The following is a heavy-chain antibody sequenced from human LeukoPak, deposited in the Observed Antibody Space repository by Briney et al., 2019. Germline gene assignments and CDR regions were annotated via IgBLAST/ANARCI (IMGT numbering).Heavy chain of an antibody. J-gene: IGHJ4*02. CDR3: AKGPFSSGYPDYYFDY. V-gene: IGHV3-23*01. CDR1: GFTFSSYG. CDR2: ISGSGGST. D-gene: IGHD3-22*01. Sequence: GGSLRLSCAASGFTFSSYGMSWVRQAPGKGLEWVSAISGSGGSTYYADSVKGRFTISRDNSKNTLYLQMNSLRAEDTAVYYCAKGPFSSGYPDYYFDYWGQGTLVTVSS.